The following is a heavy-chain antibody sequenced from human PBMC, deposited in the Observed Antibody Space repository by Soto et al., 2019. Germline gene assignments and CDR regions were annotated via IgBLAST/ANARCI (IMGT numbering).Heavy chain of an antibody. Sequence: SETLSLTCAVYGGSFSGYYWSWIRQPPGKGLEWIGEINHSGSTNYNPSLKSRVTISVDTSKNQFSLKLSSVTAADTAVYYCARVYSGYDYRGWFDPWGQGSLVTVSS. CDR3: ARVYSGYDYRGWFDP. V-gene: IGHV4-34*01. CDR2: INHSGST. D-gene: IGHD5-12*01. J-gene: IGHJ5*02. CDR1: GGSFSGYY.